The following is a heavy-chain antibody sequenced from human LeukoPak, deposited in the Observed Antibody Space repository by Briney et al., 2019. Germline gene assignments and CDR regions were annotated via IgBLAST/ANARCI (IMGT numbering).Heavy chain of an antibody. J-gene: IGHJ6*04. Sequence: GGSLRLSCAASGFTFSSYGMHWVRQAPGKGLEWVAVIWYDGSNKYFADSVKGRFTISRDNSKNTLYLQMNSLRAEDTAVYYCARRGSGSYYNRMDVWGKGTTVTVSS. D-gene: IGHD3-10*01. CDR2: IWYDGSNK. V-gene: IGHV3-33*01. CDR3: ARRGSGSYYNRMDV. CDR1: GFTFSSYG.